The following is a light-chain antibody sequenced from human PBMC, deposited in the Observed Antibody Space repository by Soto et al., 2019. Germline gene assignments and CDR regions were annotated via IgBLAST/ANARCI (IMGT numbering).Light chain of an antibody. CDR2: LTY. V-gene: IGKV3-11*01. J-gene: IGKJ1*01. CDR1: QAVNTR. CDR3: NQRQSWPRT. Sequence: EIVLTQSPATLSSFPGERATLSCRASQAVNTRLAWYQHKPGQAPRLLIYLTYNRATGIPARFSGSGSGTDFTLTISSLEPEDSAVYYCNQRQSWPRTFGQGTKVDIK.